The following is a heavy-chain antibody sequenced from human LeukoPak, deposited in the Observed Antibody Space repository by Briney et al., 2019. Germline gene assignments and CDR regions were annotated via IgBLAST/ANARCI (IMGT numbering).Heavy chain of an antibody. V-gene: IGHV1-3*04. J-gene: IGHJ4*02. Sequence: ASVKVSCKASGYTFTSYAMHWVRQAPGQRLEWMGWINTGNGNTKYSQKFQGRVTITRDTSASTAYMELSSLRSEDTAVYYCARGSGSYLINFDYWGQGTLVTVSS. D-gene: IGHD3-10*01. CDR2: INTGNGNT. CDR3: ARGSGSYLINFDY. CDR1: GYTFTSYA.